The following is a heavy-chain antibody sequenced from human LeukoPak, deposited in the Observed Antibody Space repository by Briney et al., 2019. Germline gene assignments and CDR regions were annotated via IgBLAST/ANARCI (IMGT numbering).Heavy chain of an antibody. CDR1: GFTVSSNY. CDR2: IYSGGST. D-gene: IGHD2-2*01. Sequence: GGSLRLSCAASGFTVSSNYMSWVRQAPGKGLERVSVIYSGGSTYYADSVKGRFTISRDNSKNTLYLQMNSLRAEDTAVYYCAREYQLLMYYFDYWGQGTLVTVSS. J-gene: IGHJ4*02. CDR3: AREYQLLMYYFDY. V-gene: IGHV3-66*01.